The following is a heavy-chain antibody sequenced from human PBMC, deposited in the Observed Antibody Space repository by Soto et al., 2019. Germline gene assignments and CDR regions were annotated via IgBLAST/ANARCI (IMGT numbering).Heavy chain of an antibody. J-gene: IGHJ3*02. CDR1: GFTFTSYG. CDR3: VRQRGPFNAFDI. CDR2: IWADGNHK. V-gene: IGHV3-33*01. Sequence: GGSLRLSCAASGFTFTSYGMHWVRQAPGKGLEWVAVIWADGNHKYYADSVKGRFTLSRDNSKNTLNLQMDSLGAEDTAVYYCVRQRGPFNAFDIWGQGTMVTV.